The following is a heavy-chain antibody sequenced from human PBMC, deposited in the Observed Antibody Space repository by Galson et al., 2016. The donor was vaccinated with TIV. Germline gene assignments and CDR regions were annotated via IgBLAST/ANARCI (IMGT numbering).Heavy chain of an antibody. J-gene: IGHJ4*02. Sequence: SLRLSCAASGFTFSSYDMHWVRQAPGKGLEWVAIISYDRSDKYYADSVKGRFTISRDNSKNTLYLQMNSLRVEDTAVYYCARQWQLYSFDYWGQGTLVTVSS. D-gene: IGHD6-19*01. CDR3: ARQWQLYSFDY. CDR1: GFTFSSYD. CDR2: ISYDRSDK. V-gene: IGHV3-33*01.